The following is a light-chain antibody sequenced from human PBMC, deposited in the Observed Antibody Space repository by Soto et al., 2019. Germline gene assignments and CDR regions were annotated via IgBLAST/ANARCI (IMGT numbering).Light chain of an antibody. CDR2: EDN. Sequence: LTQPHCVSESPGKTVTISCTRSSGSIASNYVQWYQQRPGSAPTTVIYEDNQRPSGVPDRFSGSIDSSSNSASLTISGLKTEDEADYYCQSYDSSNQVFGGGTKLTVL. CDR3: QSYDSSNQV. J-gene: IGLJ3*02. V-gene: IGLV6-57*04. CDR1: SGSIASNY.